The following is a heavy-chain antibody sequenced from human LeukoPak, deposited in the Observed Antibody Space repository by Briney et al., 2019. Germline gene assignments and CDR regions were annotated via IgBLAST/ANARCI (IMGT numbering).Heavy chain of an antibody. Sequence: GGSLRLSCAASGFLFKNAWMTWVRQAPGKGLEWDGRIKSRVDGETRDYAEPVKGRFTISRDDSKNMLYLQMNSLKTEDTAVYYCSTDDSGHDWGHWGQGTLVTVSS. CDR2: IKSRVDGETR. V-gene: IGHV3-15*01. J-gene: IGHJ4*02. D-gene: IGHD5-12*01. CDR1: GFLFKNAW. CDR3: STDDSGHDWGH.